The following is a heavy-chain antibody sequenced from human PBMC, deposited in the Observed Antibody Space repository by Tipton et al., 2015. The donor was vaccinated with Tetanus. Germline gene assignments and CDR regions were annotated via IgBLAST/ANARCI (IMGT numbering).Heavy chain of an antibody. Sequence: SLRLSCAASGFDFRSDWMTWVRQAPGKGLEWVANIKQDGNEKYHVDSVKGRFTISRDNAKNLVFLQMNSLRAEDTAVYYCARATGGYRGYDYVDFWGQGTLVAVSS. J-gene: IGHJ4*02. D-gene: IGHD5-12*01. V-gene: IGHV3-7*03. CDR2: IKQDGNEK. CDR3: ARATGGYRGYDYVDF. CDR1: GFDFRSDW.